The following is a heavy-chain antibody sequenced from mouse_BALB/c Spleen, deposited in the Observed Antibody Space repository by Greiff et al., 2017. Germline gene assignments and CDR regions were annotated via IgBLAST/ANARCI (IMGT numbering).Heavy chain of an antibody. CDR2: IYPGDGDT. V-gene: IGHV1-80*01. J-gene: IGHJ3*01. CDR1: GYAFSSYW. D-gene: IGHD2-1*01. Sequence: QVQLKQSGPELVKPGASVKISCKASGYAFSSYWMNWVKQRPGQGLEWIGQIYPGDGDTNYNGKFKGKATLTADKSSSTAYMQLSSLTSEDSAVYFCAYGNYAAYWGQGTLVTVSA. CDR3: AYGNYAAY.